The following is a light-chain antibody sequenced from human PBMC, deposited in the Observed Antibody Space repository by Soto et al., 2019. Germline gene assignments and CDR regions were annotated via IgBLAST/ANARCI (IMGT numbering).Light chain of an antibody. J-gene: IGKJ1*01. V-gene: IGKV4-1*01. CDR3: QQYYSTPTWT. CDR2: WAS. Sequence: DIVMTQSPDSRAVSLGERATIYCTSSQSVLFRSNNKSYLAWYQQKPGQPPKLLIYWASTRESGVPDRFSGRGSGTDFPLTISSLQAEDVAVYYCQQYYSTPTWTFGQGTKVEIK. CDR1: QSVLFRSNNKSY.